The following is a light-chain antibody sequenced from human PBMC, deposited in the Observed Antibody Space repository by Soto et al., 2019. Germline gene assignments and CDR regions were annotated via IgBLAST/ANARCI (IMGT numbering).Light chain of an antibody. Sequence: SYELTQPPSVSVAPGQTAKITCAGDNIGRKGVHWYQHKPGQAPVQVIDDDADRPSGIPDRFSGSISANMATLTISRVEVEDEADFYCQVGDTNRMGVFGGGTKLTVL. V-gene: IGLV3-21*02. CDR3: QVGDTNRMGV. CDR2: DDA. CDR1: NIGRKG. J-gene: IGLJ3*02.